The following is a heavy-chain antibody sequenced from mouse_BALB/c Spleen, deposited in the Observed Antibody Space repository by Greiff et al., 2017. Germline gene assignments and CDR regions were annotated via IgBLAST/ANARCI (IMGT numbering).Heavy chain of an antibody. J-gene: IGHJ2*01. CDR1: GYSITSDYA. Sequence: EVKLMESGPGLVKPSQSLSLTCTVTGYSITSDYAWNWIRQFPGNKLEWMGYISYSGSTSYNPSLKSRISITRDTSKNQFFLQLNSVTTEDTATYYCARQGYYDYDEGYYFDYWGQGTTLTVSS. D-gene: IGHD2-4*01. CDR2: ISYSGST. CDR3: ARQGYYDYDEGYYFDY. V-gene: IGHV3-2*02.